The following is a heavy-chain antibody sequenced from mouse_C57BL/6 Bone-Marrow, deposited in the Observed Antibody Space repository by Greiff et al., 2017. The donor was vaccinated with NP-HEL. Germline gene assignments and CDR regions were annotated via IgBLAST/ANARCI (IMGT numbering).Heavy chain of an antibody. V-gene: IGHV14-4*01. J-gene: IGHJ2*01. CDR1: GFNIKDDY. Sequence: EVQLQQSGAELVRPGASVKLSCTASGFNIKDDYMHWVKQRPEQGLEWIGWIDPENGDTEYASKFQGKATITADTSSNTACLQLSSLTSEDTAVYYCTTPYCYGHYFDYWGQGTTLTVSS. CDR3: TTPYCYGHYFDY. CDR2: IDPENGDT. D-gene: IGHD1-1*01.